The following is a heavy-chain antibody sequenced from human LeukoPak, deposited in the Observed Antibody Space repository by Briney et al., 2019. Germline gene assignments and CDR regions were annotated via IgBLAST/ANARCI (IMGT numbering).Heavy chain of an antibody. CDR3: ATPGPEKTEYYYYYMDV. J-gene: IGHJ6*03. V-gene: IGHV1-69*06. Sequence: SVKVSCKASGGTLSSYAISWVRQAPGQGLEWMGGIIPIFGTTNYAQKFQGRVTITADKSTSTAYMELSSLRSEDTAVYYCATPGPEKTEYYYYYMDVWGKGTTVTVSS. D-gene: IGHD1-14*01. CDR1: GGTLSSYA. CDR2: IIPIFGTT.